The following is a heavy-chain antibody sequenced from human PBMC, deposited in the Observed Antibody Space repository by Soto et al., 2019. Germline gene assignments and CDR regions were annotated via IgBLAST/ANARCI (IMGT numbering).Heavy chain of an antibody. V-gene: IGHV4-59*01. CDR3: TRGMAEGQIFYYFDY. D-gene: IGHD3-9*01. J-gene: IGHJ4*02. Sequence: SETLSLTCTVSSGSISSFYWSWIRQPPGKGLEWIGYIYYSGSTNYNPSLKSRVTISVDTSKNQFSLKVRSVTAADTAVYYCTRGMAEGQIFYYFDYWGQGALVTVSS. CDR2: IYYSGST. CDR1: SGSISSFY.